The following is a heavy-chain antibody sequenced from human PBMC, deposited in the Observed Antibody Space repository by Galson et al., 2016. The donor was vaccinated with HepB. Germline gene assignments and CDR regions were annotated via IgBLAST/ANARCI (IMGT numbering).Heavy chain of an antibody. V-gene: IGHV3-11*06. D-gene: IGHD2-2*02. CDR2: ISGTNSYT. CDR1: GFTFRDYY. CDR3: ARALPYTVVPDY. J-gene: IGHJ4*02. Sequence: SLRLSCAVSGFTFRDYYMTWIRRAPGKGLEWISYISGTNSYTKYVDFVKGRFTMSRDNDKNSLFLQMNSLRAEDTAVYYCARALPYTVVPDYWGQGTLVTVST.